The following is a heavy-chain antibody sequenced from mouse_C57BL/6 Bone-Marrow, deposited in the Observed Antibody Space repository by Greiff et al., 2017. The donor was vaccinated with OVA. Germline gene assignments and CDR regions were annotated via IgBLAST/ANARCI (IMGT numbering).Heavy chain of an antibody. CDR2: ISSGGDYI. V-gene: IGHV5-9-1*02. D-gene: IGHD2-3*01. CDR1: GFTFSSYA. J-gene: IGHJ1*03. Sequence: EVQLVESGAGLVKPGGSLKLSCAASGFTFSSYAMSWVRQTPEKRLEWVAYISSGGDYIYYADTVKGRFTISRDNARNTLYLQMSSLKSEDTAMYYCTRVYDGYPYWYFDVWGTGTTVTVSS. CDR3: TRVYDGYPYWYFDV.